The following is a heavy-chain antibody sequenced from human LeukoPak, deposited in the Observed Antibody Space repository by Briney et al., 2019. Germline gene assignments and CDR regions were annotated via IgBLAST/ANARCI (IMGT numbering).Heavy chain of an antibody. V-gene: IGHV3-23*01. D-gene: IGHD1-26*01. CDR3: ATRPRELLSGIP. Sequence: GGSLRLSSAASGFTFSNYAMTWVRQAPGKGLELVSGISVSGDITYYADSVKGRFTISRDNSKKTLYLQMSSRRAEDTAVYYCATRPRELLSGIPWGEGTMVTVSS. J-gene: IGHJ3*01. CDR1: GFTFSNYA. CDR2: ISVSGDIT.